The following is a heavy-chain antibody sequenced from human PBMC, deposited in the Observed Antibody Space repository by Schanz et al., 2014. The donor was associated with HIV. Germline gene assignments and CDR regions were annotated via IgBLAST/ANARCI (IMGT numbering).Heavy chain of an antibody. CDR2: ISYDGSNK. D-gene: IGHD3-22*01. CDR3: AKDRNQYDSRYIGKGNYYYYYGMDV. J-gene: IGHJ6*02. CDR1: GFSFDTFG. V-gene: IGHV3-30*18. Sequence: QVQLVESGGGVVQPGRSLRLSCAGSGFSFDTFGIHWVRQAPGKGLEWVAVISYDGSNKKYADSVKGRFTISRDNSKSTLYLQMKSLRPEDTAVYYCAKDRNQYDSRYIGKGNYYYYYGMDVWGQGTTVTVSS.